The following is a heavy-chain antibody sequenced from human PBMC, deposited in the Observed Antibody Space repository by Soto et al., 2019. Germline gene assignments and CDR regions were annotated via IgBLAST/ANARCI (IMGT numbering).Heavy chain of an antibody. J-gene: IGHJ4*02. CDR1: GFKFYDYG. D-gene: IGHD6-19*01. CDR2: IYLYFART. Sequence: PADSLRLTCGASGFKFYDYGLRWARLYPGKVLECVSCIYLYFARTGFADSVRGRFTISRDNAKNSPFLQMNSLRAEDTAFYFCARVPLSSAGSGSPFDYWGQGT. CDR3: ARVPLSSAGSGSPFDY. V-gene: IGHV3-20*04.